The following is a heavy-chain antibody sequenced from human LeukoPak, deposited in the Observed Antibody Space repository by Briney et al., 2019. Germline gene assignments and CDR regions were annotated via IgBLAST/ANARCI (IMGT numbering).Heavy chain of an antibody. V-gene: IGHV3-20*04. D-gene: IGHD3-16*01. CDR2: INWNGGST. J-gene: IGHJ4*02. CDR1: GFIFDDYD. CDR3: AREEGGYFDY. Sequence: GGSLRLSCAASGFIFDDYDMSWVRQAPGKGLEWVSGINWNGGSTGYADSVKGRFTISRDNAKDSLYLQMSSLRAEDTALYYCAREEGGYFDYWGQGTLVTVSS.